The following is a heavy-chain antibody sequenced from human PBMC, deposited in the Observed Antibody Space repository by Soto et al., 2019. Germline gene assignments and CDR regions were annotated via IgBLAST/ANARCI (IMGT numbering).Heavy chain of an antibody. V-gene: IGHV4-39*01. Sequence: QLQLQESGPGLVKPSETLSLTCTVSGGSISSSSYYWGWIRQPPGKGLEWIGSIYYSGSTYYNPSLKSRVTISVDTSKNQFSLKLSSVTAADTAVYYCATSGSYSNFDYWGQGTLVTVSS. J-gene: IGHJ4*02. D-gene: IGHD1-26*01. CDR2: IYYSGST. CDR1: GGSISSSSYY. CDR3: ATSGSYSNFDY.